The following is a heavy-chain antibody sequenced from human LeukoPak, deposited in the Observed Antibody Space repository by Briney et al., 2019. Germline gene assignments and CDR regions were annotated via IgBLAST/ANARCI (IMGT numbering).Heavy chain of an antibody. Sequence: RSSETLSLTCTVSGGSISSYYWSWIRQPPGKGLEWIGYIYYSGSTNYNPSLKSRVTISVDTSKNQFSLKLSSVSAADTAVYYCARARTPQPLWDYWGQGTLVTVSS. CDR2: IYYSGST. CDR1: GGSISSYY. D-gene: IGHD2-2*01. J-gene: IGHJ4*02. CDR3: ARARTPQPLWDY. V-gene: IGHV4-59*01.